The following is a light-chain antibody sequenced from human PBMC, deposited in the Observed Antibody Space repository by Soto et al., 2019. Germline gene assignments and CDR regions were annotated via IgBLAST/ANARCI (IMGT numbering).Light chain of an antibody. CDR2: DNT. CDR1: SSNIGAGYD. Sequence: QSVLTQPPSVSGAPGQRVTLSCTGSSSNIGAGYDVHWYQQIPGTAPKVLIHDNTNRPSGVPDRFSGSKSGTSASLAITGLQAEDEADYYCQSYDSSLSGVVFGGGTKLTVL. J-gene: IGLJ2*01. V-gene: IGLV1-40*01. CDR3: QSYDSSLSGVV.